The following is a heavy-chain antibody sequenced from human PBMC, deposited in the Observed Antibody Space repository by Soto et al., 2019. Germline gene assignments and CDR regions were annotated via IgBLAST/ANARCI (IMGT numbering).Heavy chain of an antibody. CDR2: IYCSGSH. CDR1: GGSISSSSYY. Sequence: SETLSLTCTVSGGSISSSSYYGGWIRQPPGKGLGWIGSIYCSGSHYSTPTLKSRVPISVDTSKTQFSLKLSSVTDADTAVYYCARVPYSSGWYYYYYGMDVWGQGTTVT. D-gene: IGHD6-19*01. V-gene: IGHV4-39*01. CDR3: ARVPYSSGWYYYYYGMDV. J-gene: IGHJ6*02.